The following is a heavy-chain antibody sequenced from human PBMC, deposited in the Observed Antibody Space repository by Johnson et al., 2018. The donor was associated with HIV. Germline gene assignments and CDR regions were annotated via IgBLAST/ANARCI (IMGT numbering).Heavy chain of an antibody. D-gene: IGHD3-22*01. J-gene: IGHJ3*02. CDR3: ARDYYDSSGYWRDAFDI. V-gene: IGHV3-64*01. CDR2: ISSNGGST. Sequence: VQLVESGGGLVQPGESLRLSCAASGFTFSSHAMHWVRQAPGKGLEYVSAISSNGGSTYYANSVKGRFTISRDNSKNTLYLQMGSLRAKDMAVHYCARDYYDSSGYWRDAFDIWGQGTMVTVSS. CDR1: GFTFSSHA.